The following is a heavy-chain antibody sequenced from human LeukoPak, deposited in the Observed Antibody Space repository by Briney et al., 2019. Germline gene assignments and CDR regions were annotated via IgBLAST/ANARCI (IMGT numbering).Heavy chain of an antibody. V-gene: IGHV1-18*01. J-gene: IGHJ5*02. D-gene: IGHD3-10*01. Sequence: GASVKVSCKASGYTFSSYGISWVRQAPGQGLEWMGWISASNGNTNYSQKFQGRVTMTRNTSISTAYMELSSLRSEDTAVYYCARGLRIWFGGGWGYNWFDPWGQGTLVTVSS. CDR2: ISASNGNT. CDR3: ARGLRIWFGGGWGYNWFDP. CDR1: GYTFSSYG.